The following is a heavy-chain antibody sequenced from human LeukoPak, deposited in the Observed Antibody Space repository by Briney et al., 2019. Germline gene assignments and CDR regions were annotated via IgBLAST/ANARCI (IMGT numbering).Heavy chain of an antibody. CDR3: ARVLRSSWYNNLRD. CDR2: INHSGST. J-gene: IGHJ4*02. CDR1: GGSFSGYY. V-gene: IGHV4-34*01. D-gene: IGHD6-13*01. Sequence: SETLSLTCAVYGGSFSGYYWSWIRQPPGKGLEWIGEINHSGSTNYNPSLKSRVTISVDTSKNQFSLKLSSVTAADTVVYYCARVLRSSWYNNLRDWGQGTLVTVSS.